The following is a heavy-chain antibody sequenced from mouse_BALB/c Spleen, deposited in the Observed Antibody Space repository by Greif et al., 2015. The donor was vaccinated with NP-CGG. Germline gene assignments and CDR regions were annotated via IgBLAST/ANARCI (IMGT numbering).Heavy chain of an antibody. Sequence: VQLQQSGAELVKPGASVKLSCTASGFNIKDTYMHWVKQRPEQGLEWIGRIDPANGNTKYDPKFQGKATITADTSSNTAYLQLSSPTSEDTAVYYCASHLTTVVAYYYAMDYWGQGTSVTVSS. CDR2: IDPANGNT. D-gene: IGHD1-1*01. CDR1: GFNIKDTY. J-gene: IGHJ4*01. CDR3: ASHLTTVVAYYYAMDY. V-gene: IGHV14-3*02.